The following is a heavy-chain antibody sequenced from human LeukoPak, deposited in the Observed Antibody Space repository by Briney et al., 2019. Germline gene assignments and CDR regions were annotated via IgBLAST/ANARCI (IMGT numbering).Heavy chain of an antibody. CDR2: INHSGST. J-gene: IGHJ4*02. CDR3: ARAADSVGGPTFDY. Sequence: PSETLSLTCAVYGGSFSGYYWSWIRQPPGKGLEWIGEINHSGSTNYNPSLKSRVTISVDTSKNQFSLKLSSVTAADTAVYYCARAADSVGGPTFDYWGQGTLVIVSS. CDR1: GGSFSGYY. V-gene: IGHV4-34*01. D-gene: IGHD1-26*01.